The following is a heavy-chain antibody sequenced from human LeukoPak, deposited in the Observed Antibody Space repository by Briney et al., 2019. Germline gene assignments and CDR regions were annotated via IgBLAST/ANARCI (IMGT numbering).Heavy chain of an antibody. J-gene: IGHJ4*02. Sequence: SETLSLTCNVSGGSVTSHYWSWIRQPPGKGLEWIGFIYYSGSTNYNPSLKSRVAISVGTSKNQFSLKLSSVTAADTAVYYCARRNVYSSSWDYFDYWGQGTLVTVSS. CDR3: ARRNVYSSSWDYFDY. CDR2: IYYSGST. D-gene: IGHD6-13*01. V-gene: IGHV4-59*08. CDR1: GGSVTSHY.